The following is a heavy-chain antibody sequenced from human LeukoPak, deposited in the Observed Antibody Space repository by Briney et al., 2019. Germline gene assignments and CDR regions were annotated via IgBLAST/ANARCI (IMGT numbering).Heavy chain of an antibody. CDR3: AREYGTNWFDP. J-gene: IGHJ5*02. V-gene: IGHV3-33*01. D-gene: IGHD4-17*01. CDR2: IWYDGSNK. CDR1: GFTFSSYG. Sequence: PGGSLRLSCAASGFTFSSYGMHWVRQAPGKGLEWVAVIWYDGSNKYYADTVKGRFTISRDNSKNTLYLQMNSLRAEDTAVYYCAREYGTNWFDPWGQGTLVTVSS.